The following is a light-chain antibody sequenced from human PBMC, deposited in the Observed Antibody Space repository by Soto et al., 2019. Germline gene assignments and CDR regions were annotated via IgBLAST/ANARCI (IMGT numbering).Light chain of an antibody. CDR1: QSVSTY. Sequence: EIVLTQSPATLSLAPGERATLSCRASQSVSTYLAWYQQKPGQAPRLLIYDASNRATGIPARFSGSGSGTDFTLTINSLEPEDFAFYYCQQRSNLYTFGQGTQLEIK. CDR3: QQRSNLYT. J-gene: IGKJ2*01. V-gene: IGKV3-11*01. CDR2: DAS.